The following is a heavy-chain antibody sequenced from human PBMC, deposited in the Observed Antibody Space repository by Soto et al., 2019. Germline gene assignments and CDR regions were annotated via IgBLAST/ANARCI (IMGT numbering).Heavy chain of an antibody. V-gene: IGHV3-23*01. CDR3: ARGEIAEAAFSQ. CDR2: ISSEGMTT. J-gene: IGHJ4*02. Sequence: EVQLLESGGGLVQPGGSLRLSCTASGFIFSNHVMNWVRQAPGKGVEWVSVISSEGMTTYYADSVRGRFTISRDNSTSTVFLQMTDLRAEDTAVYFWARGEIAEAAFSQWGQGTLVTVSS. D-gene: IGHD6-19*01. CDR1: GFIFSNHV.